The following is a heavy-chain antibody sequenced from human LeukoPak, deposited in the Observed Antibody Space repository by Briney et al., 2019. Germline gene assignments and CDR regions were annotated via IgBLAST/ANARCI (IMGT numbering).Heavy chain of an antibody. D-gene: IGHD3-3*01. J-gene: IGHJ6*02. CDR1: GFTFRSYA. Sequence: TGGSLRLSCAASGFTFRSYAMHWVRQAPGKGLEWVAVISYDGSNKYYADSVKGRFTISRDNSKNTLYLQMNSLRAEDTAVYYCARDARVVTIFGVEYYYYGMDVWGQGTTVTVSS. V-gene: IGHV3-30-3*01. CDR3: ARDARVVTIFGVEYYYYGMDV. CDR2: ISYDGSNK.